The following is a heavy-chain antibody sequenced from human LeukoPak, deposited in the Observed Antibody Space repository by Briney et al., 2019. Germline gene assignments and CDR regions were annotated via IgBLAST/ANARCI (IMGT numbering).Heavy chain of an antibody. CDR3: VSVLTVTFDS. V-gene: IGHV3-33*01. Sequence: GRSLRLSCAASGFTFSTYGMHWVRQAPGKGLEWVALVWCDGNGKFYADSVKGRFTISRDNSKNTVYLQMNSLRAEDTAVYYCVSVLTVTFDSWGQGTLVPVSS. CDR1: GFTFSTYG. D-gene: IGHD4-17*01. CDR2: VWCDGNGK. J-gene: IGHJ4*02.